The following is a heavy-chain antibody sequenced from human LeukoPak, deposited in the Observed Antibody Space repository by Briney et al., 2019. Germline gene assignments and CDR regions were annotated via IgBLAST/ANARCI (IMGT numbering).Heavy chain of an antibody. J-gene: IGHJ5*02. V-gene: IGHV1-18*01. CDR1: GYTFTSYG. CDR3: ATGPYYYDSSGYGTGSGFDP. Sequence: ASVKVSCKASGYTFTSYGISWVRQAPGQGLEWMGWISAYNGNTNYAQKLQSRVTMTTDTSTSTAYMELRSLRSDDTAVYYCATGPYYYDSSGYGTGSGFDPWGQGTLVTVSS. D-gene: IGHD3-22*01. CDR2: ISAYNGNT.